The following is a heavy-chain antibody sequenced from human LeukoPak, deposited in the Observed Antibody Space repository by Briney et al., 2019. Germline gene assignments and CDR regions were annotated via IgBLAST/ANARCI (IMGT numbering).Heavy chain of an antibody. CDR1: GGTFSSYA. D-gene: IGHD1/OR15-1a*01. J-gene: IGHJ5*02. Sequence: SVKVSCRASGGTFSSYAISWVRQAPGQGLEWMGGIIPIFGTANYAQKFQGRVTITADESTSTAYMELSSLRSEDTAVYYCAREMGSYNWNTHKLNWFDPWGRGTLVTVSS. CDR2: IIPIFGTA. CDR3: AREMGSYNWNTHKLNWFDP. V-gene: IGHV1-69*13.